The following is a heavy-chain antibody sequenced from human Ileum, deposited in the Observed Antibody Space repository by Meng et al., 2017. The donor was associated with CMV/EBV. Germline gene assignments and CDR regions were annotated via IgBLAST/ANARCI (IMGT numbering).Heavy chain of an antibody. CDR1: GFAFRNYG. J-gene: IGHJ6*02. CDR2: IWNDGSNK. CDR3: VKPEFGWELPDYGMDV. V-gene: IGHV3-33*06. Sequence: GGSLRLSCAASGFAFRNYGMYWVRQAPGKGLEWVAVIWNDGSNKYYADSVKGRFTISRDNSKNKLYLEMNSLRAEDTAVYYCVKPEFGWELPDYGMDVWGQGTTVTVSS. D-gene: IGHD4-23*01.